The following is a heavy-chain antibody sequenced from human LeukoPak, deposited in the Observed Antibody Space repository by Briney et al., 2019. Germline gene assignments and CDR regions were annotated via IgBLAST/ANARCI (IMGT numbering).Heavy chain of an antibody. D-gene: IGHD3-9*01. CDR2: FYYNGTT. J-gene: IGHJ4*02. Sequence: SETLSLTCTVSGASISSYYWSWIRQPPGKGLEWIGNFYYNGTTKYNPSLRSRVTISVDTSKNQFSLKLSSVTAADTAVYYCARMTGFPVDWGQGTLVTVSS. V-gene: IGHV4-59*01. CDR1: GASISSYY. CDR3: ARMTGFPVD.